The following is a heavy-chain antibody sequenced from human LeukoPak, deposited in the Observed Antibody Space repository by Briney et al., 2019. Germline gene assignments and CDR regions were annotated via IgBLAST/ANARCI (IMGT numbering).Heavy chain of an antibody. CDR3: AREFYTPSTDSGWYYYYGMDV. CDR1: GGSISSSSYF. CDR2: INHSGST. J-gene: IGHJ6*02. V-gene: IGHV4-39*07. Sequence: PSETLSLTCTVSGGSISSSSYFWGWIRQPPGKGLEWIGEINHSGSTNYNPSLKSRVTISVDTSKNQFSLKLSSVTAADTAVYYCAREFYTPSTDSGWYYYYGMDVWGQGTTVTVSS. D-gene: IGHD6-19*01.